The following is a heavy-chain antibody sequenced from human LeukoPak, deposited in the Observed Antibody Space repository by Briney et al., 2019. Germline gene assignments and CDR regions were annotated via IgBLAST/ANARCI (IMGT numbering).Heavy chain of an antibody. J-gene: IGHJ4*02. Sequence: GRSLRLSCAASGFTFSSYAMHWVRQAPGKGLEWVAVISYDGSNKYYADSVKGRFTISRDNSKNTLYQQMNSLGAEDTAVYYCARDNSGYVFDYWGQGTLVTVSS. D-gene: IGHD5-12*01. CDR2: ISYDGSNK. V-gene: IGHV3-30-3*01. CDR3: ARDNSGYVFDY. CDR1: GFTFSSYA.